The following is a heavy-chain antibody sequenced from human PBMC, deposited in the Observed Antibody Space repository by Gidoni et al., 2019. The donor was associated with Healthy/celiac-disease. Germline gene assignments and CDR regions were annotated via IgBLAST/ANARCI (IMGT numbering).Heavy chain of an antibody. D-gene: IGHD2-2*02. J-gene: IGHJ4*02. CDR3: ARGNYCSSTSCYRAPFEC. CDR1: GGSFRIYY. V-gene: IGHV4-34*01. CDR2: INHSGRT. Sequence: QVQLQQWGAGLLKPSETLSPTCAVYGGSFRIYYWNWTRQPPGKGLEWFGEINHSGRTHYNPLLKSRVTISVDTSKNQFSLKANSVTAADTAVYYCARGNYCSSTSCYRAPFECWGQGTLVTVSS.